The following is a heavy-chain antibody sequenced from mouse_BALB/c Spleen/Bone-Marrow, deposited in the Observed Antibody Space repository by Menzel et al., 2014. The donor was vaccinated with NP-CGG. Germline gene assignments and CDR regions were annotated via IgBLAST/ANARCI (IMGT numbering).Heavy chain of an antibody. V-gene: IGHV14-3*02. CDR2: IDPANGNT. Sequence: VQLQQPGAELVKPGASVKLSCTASGFNIKDTYMHWVKQRPEQGLEWIGRIDPANGNTKYDPKFQDKATITADTSSNTAYLQLSSLTSEDTAVYYCAFYYYGSSLFAYWGQGTLVTVSA. CDR1: GFNIKDTY. CDR3: AFYYYGSSLFAY. J-gene: IGHJ3*01. D-gene: IGHD1-1*01.